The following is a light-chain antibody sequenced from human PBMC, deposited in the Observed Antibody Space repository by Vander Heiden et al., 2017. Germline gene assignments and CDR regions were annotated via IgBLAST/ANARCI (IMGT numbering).Light chain of an antibody. V-gene: IGKV3-15*01. Sequence: EIVMTQSPATLSVSPGERATLSCRASQSVSSNLAWYQQRPGQAPRLLICGASTRATGIPARFSGSGSGTEFTLTISGLQSEDFAVYYCQQYNDWPPMYTFGQGTKLEIK. CDR1: QSVSSN. J-gene: IGKJ2*01. CDR2: GAS. CDR3: QQYNDWPPMYT.